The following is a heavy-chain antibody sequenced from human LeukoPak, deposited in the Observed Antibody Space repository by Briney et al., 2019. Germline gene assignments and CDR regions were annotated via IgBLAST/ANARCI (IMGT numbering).Heavy chain of an antibody. V-gene: IGHV1-2*02. CDR1: GFTFTDFY. J-gene: IGHJ4*02. Sequence: GASVKVSCKASGFTFTDFYIHWVRLAPGRGLEWMGWINPNTGDTNYAPKFQGRVTMTRDTSISTAYMELSRLRSDDTAVYYCARVGEDIVAHDLHYWGQGTLVTVSS. D-gene: IGHD5-12*01. CDR3: ARVGEDIVAHDLHY. CDR2: INPNTGDT.